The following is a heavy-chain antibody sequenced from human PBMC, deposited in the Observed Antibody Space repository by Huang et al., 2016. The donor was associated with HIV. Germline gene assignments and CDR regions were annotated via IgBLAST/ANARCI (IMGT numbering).Heavy chain of an antibody. Sequence: QMQLQQRGAGLLKPSETLSLTCGVSGGSFTGNYLTWIRQAPGKGLEWIGEVNDSGATNYNPSLNGRGTISLDKSNREVSLNLRSVTAADTAVYYCARQWTILEWLLGLDVWGQGTTVIVSS. CDR2: VNDSGAT. J-gene: IGHJ6*02. D-gene: IGHD3-3*01. V-gene: IGHV4-34*02. CDR3: ARQWTILEWLLGLDV. CDR1: GGSFTGNY.